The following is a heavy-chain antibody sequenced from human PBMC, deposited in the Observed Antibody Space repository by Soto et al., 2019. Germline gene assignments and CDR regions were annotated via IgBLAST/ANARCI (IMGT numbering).Heavy chain of an antibody. CDR2: IYYSGST. CDR3: ARVEANVAYGYYYYGMDV. Sequence: SETLSLTCTVSGGSISSSSYYWGWIRQPPGKGLEWIGSIYYSGSTYYNPSLKSRVTISVDTSKNQFSLKLSSVTAADTAVYYCARVEANVAYGYYYYGMDVWGQGTTVS. CDR1: GGSISSSSYY. D-gene: IGHD2-15*01. J-gene: IGHJ6*02. V-gene: IGHV4-39*01.